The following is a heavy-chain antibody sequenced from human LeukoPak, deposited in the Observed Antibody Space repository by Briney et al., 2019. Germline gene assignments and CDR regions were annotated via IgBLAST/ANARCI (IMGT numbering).Heavy chain of an antibody. CDR1: GYTFTSYD. V-gene: IGHV1-8*01. D-gene: IGHD6-13*01. CDR3: ARVIAAAAVPRDRYYYYYYMDV. CDR2: MNPNSGNT. J-gene: IGHJ6*03. Sequence: ASVKVSCRASGYTFTSYDINWVRQAPGQGLEWMGWMNPNSGNTVYAQKFQGRVTMTRNTSISTAYMELSSLRSEDTAVYYCARVIAAAAVPRDRYYYYYYMDVWGKGTTVTISS.